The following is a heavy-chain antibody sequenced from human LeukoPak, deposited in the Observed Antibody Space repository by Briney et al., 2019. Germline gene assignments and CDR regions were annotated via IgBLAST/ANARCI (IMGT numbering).Heavy chain of an antibody. CDR3: ARDEVDYGERDSYYYGVDV. V-gene: IGHV4-31*03. Sequence: SQTLSLTCTVSGGSISSGGYYWSWIRQHPGKGLEWIGCIHYSGSTYYNPSLKSRGTISIDTSKNQFSLRLNSVTAADTAVYYCARDEVDYGERDSYYYGVDVWGHGTTVTVSS. D-gene: IGHD4-17*01. CDR2: IHYSGST. J-gene: IGHJ6*02. CDR1: GGSISSGGYY.